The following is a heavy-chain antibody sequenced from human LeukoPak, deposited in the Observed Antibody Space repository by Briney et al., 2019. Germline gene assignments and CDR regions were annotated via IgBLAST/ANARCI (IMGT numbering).Heavy chain of an antibody. CDR2: IHYSGNT. D-gene: IGHD1-26*01. J-gene: IGHJ6*03. V-gene: IGHV4-59*01. Sequence: SETLSLTCTVSGGSISSYYWSWIRLPPGKGLEWIGYIHYSGNTNYNPSLRSRVTVSVDTSRDQFSLKLSSVTAVDTAVYYCARLLGNDYFYYYMDVWGKGTTVTVSS. CDR1: GGSISSYY. CDR3: ARLLGNDYFYYYMDV.